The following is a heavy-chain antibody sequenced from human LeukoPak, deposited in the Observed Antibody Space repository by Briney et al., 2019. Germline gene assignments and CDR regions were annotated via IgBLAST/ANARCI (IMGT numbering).Heavy chain of an antibody. V-gene: IGHV1-69*05. J-gene: IGHJ4*02. Sequence: SVEVSCKASGGTFSSYAISWVRQAPGQGLEWMGGIIPIFGTANYAQKFQGRVTITTDESTSTAYMELSSLRSEDTAVYYCATGVAAADLYYFDYWGQGTLVTVSS. CDR1: GGTFSSYA. CDR2: IIPIFGTA. CDR3: ATGVAAADLYYFDY. D-gene: IGHD6-13*01.